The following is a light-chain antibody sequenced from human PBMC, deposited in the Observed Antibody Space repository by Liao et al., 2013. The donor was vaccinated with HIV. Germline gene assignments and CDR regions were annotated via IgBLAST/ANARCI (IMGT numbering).Light chain of an antibody. J-gene: IGLJ1*01. CDR3: QAWDSSTYV. Sequence: SFDLTQPPSVSVSPGQTATISCSGNTLGDKFTAWYQQRPGQSPRMVVHQDDKRPSGIPERFSGSNSGNTATLTISGTQAMDEADYYCQAWDSSTYVFGTGTKVTVL. V-gene: IGLV3-1*01. CDR2: QDD. CDR1: TLGDKF.